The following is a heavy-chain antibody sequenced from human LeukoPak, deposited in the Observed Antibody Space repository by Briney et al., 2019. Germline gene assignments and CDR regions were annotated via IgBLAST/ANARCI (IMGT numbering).Heavy chain of an antibody. CDR3: AREYSSSWYIDY. CDR2: IYYSGST. D-gene: IGHD6-13*01. J-gene: IGHJ4*02. V-gene: IGHV4-39*07. CDR1: GGSISSSSYY. Sequence: SETLSLTCTVSGGSISSSSYYWGWIRQPPGKGLEWIGSIYYSGSTYYNPSLKSRVTISVDTSKNQFSLKLSSVTAADTAVYYCAREYSSSWYIDYWGQGTLVTVSS.